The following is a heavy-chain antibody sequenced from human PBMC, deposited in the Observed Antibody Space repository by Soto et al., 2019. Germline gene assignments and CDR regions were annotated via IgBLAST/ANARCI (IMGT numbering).Heavy chain of an antibody. D-gene: IGHD6-19*01. CDR3: ARGPPEPGIAVSGTVEYFQH. Sequence: QVQLVQSGAEVKKPGSSVKVSCKASGGTFSSYAISWVRQAPGQGLEWMGGIIPIFGTANYAQKFQGRVTIIADESTSTAYMELSSLRSEDTAVYYCARGPPEPGIAVSGTVEYFQHWGQFTLVTFS. CDR2: IIPIFGTA. CDR1: GGTFSSYA. J-gene: IGHJ1*01. V-gene: IGHV1-69*01.